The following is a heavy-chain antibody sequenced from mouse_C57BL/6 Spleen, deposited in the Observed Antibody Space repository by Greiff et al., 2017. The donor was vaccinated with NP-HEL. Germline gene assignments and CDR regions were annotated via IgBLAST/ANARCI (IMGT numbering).Heavy chain of an antibody. D-gene: IGHD3-2*02. V-gene: IGHV1-64*01. CDR3: ARGRGDSSGYRNFAY. CDR1: GYTFTSYW. J-gene: IGHJ3*01. CDR2: IHPNSGST. Sequence: VQLQQSGAELVKPGASVKLSCKASGYTFTSYWMHWVKQRPGQGLEWIGMIHPNSGSTNYNEKFKSKATLTVDKSSSTAYMQLSSLTSEDSAVYYCARGRGDSSGYRNFAYWGQGTLVTVSA.